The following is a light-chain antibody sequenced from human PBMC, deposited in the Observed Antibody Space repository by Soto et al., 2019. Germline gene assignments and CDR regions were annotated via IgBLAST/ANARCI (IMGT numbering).Light chain of an antibody. V-gene: IGKV1-33*01. CDR2: DAT. CDR1: QSISSY. CDR3: QQYNNLPIT. Sequence: DIQMTQSPSSLSASVGDRVTITCRASQSISSYLTWYQQKPREATKLLIHDATNLETGVPSRFSGSGSGTDFTFTISSLQPEDIATYYCQQYNNLPITFGQGTLLEIK. J-gene: IGKJ5*01.